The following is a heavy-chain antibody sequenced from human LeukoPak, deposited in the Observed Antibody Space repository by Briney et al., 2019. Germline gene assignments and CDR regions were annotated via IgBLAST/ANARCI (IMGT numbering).Heavy chain of an antibody. CDR3: ARVVVAATVNWFDP. Sequence: ASVKVSCKASGGTFSSYAISWVRQAPGQGLEWMGGIIPIFGTANYAQKFQGRVTITADESTSTAYMELSSLRSEDTAVYYCARVVVAATVNWFDPWGQGTLITVSS. CDR2: IIPIFGTA. V-gene: IGHV1-69*13. D-gene: IGHD2-15*01. CDR1: GGTFSSYA. J-gene: IGHJ5*02.